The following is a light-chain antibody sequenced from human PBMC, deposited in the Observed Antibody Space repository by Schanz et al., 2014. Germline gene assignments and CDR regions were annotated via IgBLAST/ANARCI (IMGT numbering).Light chain of an antibody. CDR1: SSDVGSYNL. V-gene: IGLV2-14*02. CDR2: DVS. Sequence: QSALTQPASVSGSPGQSITISCTGPSSDVGSYNLVSWYQQHPGKAPKLMIYDVSNRPSGVSNRFSGSKSGNTASLTISGLQAEEEADYYCTSYTSSNTGVFGGGTKLTVL. CDR3: TSYTSSNTGV. J-gene: IGLJ3*02.